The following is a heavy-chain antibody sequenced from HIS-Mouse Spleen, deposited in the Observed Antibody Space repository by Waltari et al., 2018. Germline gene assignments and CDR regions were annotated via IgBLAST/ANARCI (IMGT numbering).Heavy chain of an antibody. V-gene: IGHV4-39*07. D-gene: IGHD3-10*01. J-gene: IGHJ6*02. CDR3: ARTPQLLWFGESPTLYGMDV. CDR2: IYYSGST. Sequence: QLQLQESGPGLVKPSETLSLTCTVSGGSISSSSYYWGWIRQPPGKGREWIGSIYYSGSTYYNPSLKSRVTISVDTSKNQFSLKLSSVTAADTAVYYCARTPQLLWFGESPTLYGMDVWGQGTTVTVSS. CDR1: GGSISSSSYY.